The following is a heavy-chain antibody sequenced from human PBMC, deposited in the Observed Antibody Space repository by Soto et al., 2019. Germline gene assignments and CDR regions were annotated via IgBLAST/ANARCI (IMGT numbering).Heavy chain of an antibody. CDR2: INPNSGGT. CDR1: GYTFTGYY. V-gene: IGHV1-2*04. Sequence: ASVKVSCKASGYTFTGYYMHWVRQAPGQGLEWMGWINPNSGGTNYAQKFQGWVTMTRDTSISTAYMELSRLRSDDTAVYYCARDRDSGYDSYYYGMDVWGQGTTVTVSS. CDR3: ARDRDSGYDSYYYGMDV. J-gene: IGHJ6*02. D-gene: IGHD5-12*01.